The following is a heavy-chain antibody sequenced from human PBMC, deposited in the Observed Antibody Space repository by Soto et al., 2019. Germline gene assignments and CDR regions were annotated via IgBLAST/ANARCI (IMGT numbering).Heavy chain of an antibody. D-gene: IGHD5-12*01. CDR3: AKATDSGYDSADAFDI. Sequence: GGSLRLSCAASGFTFDDYAMHCVRQAPGKGLEWVSGISWNSGSIGYADSVKGRFTISRDNAKNSLYLQMNSLRAEDTALYYCAKATDSGYDSADAFDIWGQGTMVTVSS. J-gene: IGHJ3*02. CDR1: GFTFDDYA. V-gene: IGHV3-9*01. CDR2: ISWNSGSI.